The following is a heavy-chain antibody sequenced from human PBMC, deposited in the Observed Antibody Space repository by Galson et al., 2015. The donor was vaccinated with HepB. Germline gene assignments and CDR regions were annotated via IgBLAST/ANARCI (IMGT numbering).Heavy chain of an antibody. CDR2: TYIRSKGYN. J-gene: IGHJ4*01. V-gene: IGHV6-1*01. Sequence: CAISGDSVSTNSAGWIWMRQSPSRGLKWLGRTYIRSKGYNDYAESVKSRLIINPDTSKNQFTLHLKAVTPEDSGVYFCDSVSFYDRSGYFTELRSYFDSWGQGTLVTVSS. CDR1: GDSVSTNSAG. CDR3: DSVSFYDRSGYFTELRSYFDS. D-gene: IGHD3-22*01.